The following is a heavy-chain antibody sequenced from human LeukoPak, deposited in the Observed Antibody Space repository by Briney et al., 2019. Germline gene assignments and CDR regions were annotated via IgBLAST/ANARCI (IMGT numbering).Heavy chain of an antibody. CDR1: GFTFSRYW. J-gene: IGHJ1*01. CDR3: ARDRGLVRYFQH. D-gene: IGHD6-19*01. V-gene: IGHV3-7*01. CDR2: IKPDGSEK. Sequence: GGSLRLSCAASGFTFSRYWMTWVRQTPRKGLEWVANIKPDGSEKYYVDSVKGRFTISRDNAKNSLHLQMNSLRAEDTAVYYCARDRGLVRYFQHWGQGTLVTVSS.